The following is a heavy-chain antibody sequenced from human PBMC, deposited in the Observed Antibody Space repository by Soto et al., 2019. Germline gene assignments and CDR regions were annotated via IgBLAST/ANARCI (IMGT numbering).Heavy chain of an antibody. D-gene: IGHD6-19*01. J-gene: IGHJ6*02. V-gene: IGHV4-61*01. CDR2: INHSGST. CDR3: ARGIEGWYQGRYYYGMDV. Sequence: PSETLSLTCTVSGGSVSSGSYYWSWIRQPPGKGLEWIGEINHSGSTNYNPSLKSRVTISVDTSKNQFSLKLSSVTAADTAVYYCARGIEGWYQGRYYYGMDVWGQGTTVTV. CDR1: GGSVSSGSYY.